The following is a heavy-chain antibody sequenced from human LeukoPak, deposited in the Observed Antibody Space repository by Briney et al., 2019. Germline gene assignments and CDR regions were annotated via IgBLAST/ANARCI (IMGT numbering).Heavy chain of an antibody. CDR2: IYYSGST. D-gene: IGHD4-17*01. J-gene: IGHJ4*02. Sequence: PSETLSLTCTVSGGSISSYHWSWIRQPPGKGLEWIGYIYYSGSTNYNPSLKSRVTISVDTSKNQFSLKLSSVTAADTAVYYCARYTTVTTFDYWGQGTLVTVSS. V-gene: IGHV4-59*01. CDR3: ARYTTVTTFDY. CDR1: GGSISSYH.